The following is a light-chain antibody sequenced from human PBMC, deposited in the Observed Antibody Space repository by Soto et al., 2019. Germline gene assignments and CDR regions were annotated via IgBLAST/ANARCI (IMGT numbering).Light chain of an antibody. J-gene: IGKJ1*01. CDR2: KAS. V-gene: IGKV1-5*03. CDR3: QQYGSSLTWT. CDR1: QSISTW. Sequence: DIQMTQSPSTLSASVGDRVTITCRASQSISTWLAWYQQEPGKAPKLLIHKASSLQSGVPSRFSGSGSGTDFTLTISSLQAEDFAVYYCQQYGSSLTWTFGQGTKVDI.